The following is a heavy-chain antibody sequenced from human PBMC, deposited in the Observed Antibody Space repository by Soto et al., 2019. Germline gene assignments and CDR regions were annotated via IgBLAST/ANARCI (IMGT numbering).Heavy chain of an antibody. D-gene: IGHD6-13*01. CDR3: VREPWGFSGTWYDY. J-gene: IGHJ4*02. V-gene: IGHV3-74*01. CDR2: INHDGSKT. Sequence: PGGSLRLSCAASKVPFNNYWMHWVRQVPGKGPAWVSRINHDGSKTEYADSVKGRFTISRDNTKNTLYLQMNSLRVEDTAMYYCVREPWGFSGTWYDYWGQGTLVTVSS. CDR1: KVPFNNYW.